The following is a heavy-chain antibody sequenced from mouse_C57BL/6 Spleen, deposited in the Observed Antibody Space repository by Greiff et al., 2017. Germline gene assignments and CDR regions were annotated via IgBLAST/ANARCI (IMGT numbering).Heavy chain of an antibody. CDR2: IDPETGGT. Sequence: VQLQQSGAELVRPGASVTLSCKASGYTFTDYEMHWVKQTPVHGLEWIGAIDPETGGTAYNQKFKGKAILTADKSSSTAYMDLRSLTSEDSAVYYCTIYYDYASWFAYWGQGTLVTVSA. D-gene: IGHD2-4*01. CDR1: GYTFTDYE. CDR3: TIYYDYASWFAY. J-gene: IGHJ3*01. V-gene: IGHV1-15*01.